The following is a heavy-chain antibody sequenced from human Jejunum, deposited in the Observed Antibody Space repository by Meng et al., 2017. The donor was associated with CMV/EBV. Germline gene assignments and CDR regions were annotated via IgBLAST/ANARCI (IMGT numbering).Heavy chain of an antibody. CDR2: IDSSDRT. V-gene: IGHV3-23*01. J-gene: IGHJ4*02. CDR3: AKSLVDTAMDLDE. Sequence: AASGFTFGSFAMTWVRQAPGKGLEWVSTIDSSDRTYYADSVKGRFTISRDNSKNTLHLQMNSLRAEDTAVYYCAKSLVDTAMDLDEWSQETLVTVSS. CDR1: GFTFGSFA. D-gene: IGHD5-18*01.